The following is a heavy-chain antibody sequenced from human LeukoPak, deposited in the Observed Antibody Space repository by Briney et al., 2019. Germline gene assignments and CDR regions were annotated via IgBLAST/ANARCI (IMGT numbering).Heavy chain of an antibody. D-gene: IGHD3-22*01. CDR3: ARHVVVINAFDI. Sequence: GGSLRLSSAASGFTLSSYSMNWGRQAPGKGLEWVSSISSSSSYIYYAGSVKGRFTISRDNAKNSLYLQMNSLRAEDTAVYYCARHVVVINAFDIWGQGTMVTVSS. V-gene: IGHV3-21*01. CDR1: GFTLSSYS. J-gene: IGHJ3*02. CDR2: ISSSSSYI.